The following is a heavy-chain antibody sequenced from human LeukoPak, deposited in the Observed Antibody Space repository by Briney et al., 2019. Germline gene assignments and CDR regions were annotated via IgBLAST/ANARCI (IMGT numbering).Heavy chain of an antibody. V-gene: IGHV4-30-4*01. D-gene: IGHD3-10*01. CDR3: ARGQYGSGIAY. CDR2: ISSSGRT. J-gene: IGHJ4*02. Sequence: PSETLSLTCTVSGGSISSGDYYWSWIRQPPGKSLERIGYISSSGRTYYKPSLKSRFTVSMYTSKNQFSLKVSSVTAADTAVFYCARGQYGSGIAYWGQGTLVTVSS. CDR1: GGSISSGDYY.